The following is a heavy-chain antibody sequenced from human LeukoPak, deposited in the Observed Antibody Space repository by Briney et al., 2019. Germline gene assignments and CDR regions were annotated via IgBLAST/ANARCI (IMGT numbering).Heavy chain of an antibody. CDR2: IYPGDSDT. CDR3: ASTLRTYGSGSYYNY. V-gene: IGHV5-51*01. CDR1: GYSFTSYW. J-gene: IGHJ4*02. D-gene: IGHD3-10*01. Sequence: GESLKISCKGSGYSFTSYWIGWVRQMPGKGLEWMGIIYPGDSDTRYSPSFQGQVTISADKSISTAYLQWSSLKASDTAMYYCASTLRTYGSGSYYNYWGQGTLVTVSS.